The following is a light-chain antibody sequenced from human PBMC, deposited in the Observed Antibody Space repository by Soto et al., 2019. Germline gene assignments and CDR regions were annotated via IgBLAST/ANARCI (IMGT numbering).Light chain of an antibody. J-gene: IGKJ1*01. CDR2: GAS. V-gene: IGKV3-15*01. CDR3: QQYNNWPQT. Sequence: EIVLTQSPDTLSLSPGERVTLSCRASQSVSSSFVAWFQQKPGQAPRLLIYGASTRATGVPAGFSGSGSGTEFTLTISSLQSEDFAVYYCQQYNNWPQTFGQGTKVDIK. CDR1: QSVSSS.